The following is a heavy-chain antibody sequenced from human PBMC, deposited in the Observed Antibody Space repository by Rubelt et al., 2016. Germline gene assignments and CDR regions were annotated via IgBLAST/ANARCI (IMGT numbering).Heavy chain of an antibody. J-gene: IGHJ6*02. CDR3: ARDAADYYGSGSRTLDV. V-gene: IGHV3-21*01. D-gene: IGHD3-10*01. Sequence: GLEWVSSISSSSSYTYYADSVKGRFTISRDNAKNSLYLQMNSLRAEDTAVYYCARDAADYYGSGSRTLDVWGQGTTVTVSS. CDR2: ISSSSSYT.